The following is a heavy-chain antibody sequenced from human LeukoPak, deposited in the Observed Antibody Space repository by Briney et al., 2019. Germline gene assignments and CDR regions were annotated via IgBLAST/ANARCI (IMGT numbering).Heavy chain of an antibody. CDR2: IYSGGST. Sequence: GGSLRLSCAASGFTVSSNYMSWVRQAPGKGLEWVSVIYSGGSTYYADSVKGRFTISRDNSKNTLYLQMNSLRAEDTAVYYCAKGQEVPAAIAWNYWGQGTLVTVSS. CDR1: GFTVSSNY. D-gene: IGHD2-2*02. J-gene: IGHJ4*02. CDR3: AKGQEVPAAIAWNY. V-gene: IGHV3-53*05.